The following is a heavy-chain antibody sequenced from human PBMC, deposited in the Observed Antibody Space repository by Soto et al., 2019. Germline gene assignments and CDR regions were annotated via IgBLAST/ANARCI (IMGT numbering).Heavy chain of an antibody. CDR1: GFTFSSHA. Sequence: QVQLVESGGGVVQPGRSLRLSCAASGFTFSSHAMHWVRQAPGKGLEWVAVIWYDGSKEYYGDSVKGRFTISRDDSKNTLHLQMSSLRDEDTAVYYCARDPGYSRFDFDYWGQGTLVTVSS. V-gene: IGHV3-33*01. CDR2: IWYDGSKE. CDR3: ARDPGYSRFDFDY. J-gene: IGHJ4*02. D-gene: IGHD5-18*01.